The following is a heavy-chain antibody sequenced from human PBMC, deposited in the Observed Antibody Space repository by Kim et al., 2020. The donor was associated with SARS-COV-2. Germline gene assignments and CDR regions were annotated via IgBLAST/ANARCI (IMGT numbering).Heavy chain of an antibody. J-gene: IGHJ6*02. Sequence: SETLSLTCAVYGGSFSGYYWSWIRQPPGKGLEWIGEINHSGSTNYNPSLKSRVTISVDTSKNQFSLKLSSVTAADTAVYYCASSGGINGMDVWGQGTTVTVSS. CDR1: GGSFSGYY. CDR2: INHSGST. D-gene: IGHD1-20*01. V-gene: IGHV4-34*01. CDR3: ASSGGINGMDV.